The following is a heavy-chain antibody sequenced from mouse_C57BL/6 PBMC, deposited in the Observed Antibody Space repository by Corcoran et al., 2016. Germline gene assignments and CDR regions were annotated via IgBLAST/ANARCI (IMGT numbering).Heavy chain of an antibody. J-gene: IGHJ2*01. V-gene: IGHV1-26*01. CDR1: GYTFTDYY. CDR3: AREDRSYDGYYVFDY. D-gene: IGHD2-3*01. Sequence: EVQLQQSGPELVKPGASVKISCKASGYTFTDYYMNWVKQSHGKSLEWIGDINPNNGGTSYNQKFKGKATLTVDKSSSTAYMELRSLTSEDSAVYYCAREDRSYDGYYVFDYWGQGTTLTVSS. CDR2: INPNNGGT.